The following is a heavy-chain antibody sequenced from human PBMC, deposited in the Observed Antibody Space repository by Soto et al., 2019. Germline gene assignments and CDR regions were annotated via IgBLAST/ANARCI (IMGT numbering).Heavy chain of an antibody. J-gene: IGHJ5*02. CDR1: VGSVSRYA. Sequence: SVNVPCKASVGSVSRYAISWLRPAPGKGLEWMGGIIPIFGTANYAQKFKGRVTITADESTSTAYMELSILRSEDTAVYYCARQLSGYSYGPIPNWFDPWGQGTLVTVSS. CDR3: ARQLSGYSYGPIPNWFDP. CDR2: IIPIFGTA. D-gene: IGHD5-18*01. V-gene: IGHV1-69*13.